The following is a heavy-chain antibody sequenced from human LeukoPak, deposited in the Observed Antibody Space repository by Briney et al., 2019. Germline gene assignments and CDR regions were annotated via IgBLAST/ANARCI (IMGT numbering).Heavy chain of an antibody. D-gene: IGHD2-15*01. J-gene: IGHJ4*02. Sequence: GGSLRLSCEASGFTFSSYAMNWVRQVPGKGLEWASSITGSGSDTYFVDSVKGRFTISRDNSKNTLYLQLNSLRAEDTAVYYCAKGTEGYCSGTICYPFDYWGRGTLVTVSS. CDR1: GFTFSSYA. CDR2: ITGSGSDT. CDR3: AKGTEGYCSGTICYPFDY. V-gene: IGHV3-23*01.